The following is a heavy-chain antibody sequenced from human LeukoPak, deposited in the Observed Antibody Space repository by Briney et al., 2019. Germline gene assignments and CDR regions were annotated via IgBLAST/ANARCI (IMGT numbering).Heavy chain of an antibody. Sequence: GRSLRLSCAASGFTFSSYGMHWVRQAPGKGLEWVVVIWYDGSNKYYADSVKGRFTISRDNSKNTLYLQMNCLRAEDTAVYYCARAGLDYYDSSGSWFDPWGQGTLVTVSS. D-gene: IGHD3-22*01. CDR3: ARAGLDYYDSSGSWFDP. CDR1: GFTFSSYG. V-gene: IGHV3-33*01. CDR2: IWYDGSNK. J-gene: IGHJ5*02.